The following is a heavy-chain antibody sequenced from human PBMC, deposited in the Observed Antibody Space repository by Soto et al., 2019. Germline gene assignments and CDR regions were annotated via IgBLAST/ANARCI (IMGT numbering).Heavy chain of an antibody. V-gene: IGHV4-59*01. CDR1: GGSISSYY. CDR2: IFYSGST. Sequence: SETLSLTCTVSGGSISSYYWSWILQPPWKGLEWIGYIFYSGSTNYNPSLKSRVTISVDTSKNQFSLKLSSVTAADTAVYYCARDIGTRIYYYDSSGPRDDAFDIWGQGTMVTVSS. CDR3: ARDIGTRIYYYDSSGPRDDAFDI. D-gene: IGHD3-22*01. J-gene: IGHJ3*02.